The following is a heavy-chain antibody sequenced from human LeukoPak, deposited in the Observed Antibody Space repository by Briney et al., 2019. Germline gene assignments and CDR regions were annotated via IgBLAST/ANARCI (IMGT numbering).Heavy chain of an antibody. V-gene: IGHV3-23*01. CDR3: ARDSHRGGLYYYYMDV. D-gene: IGHD4-23*01. CDR1: GFTFSSYA. Sequence: GGSLRLSCAASGFTFSSYAMSWVRQAPGKGLEWVSAISGSGGSTYYADSVKGRFTISRDNSKNTLYLQMNSLRAEDTAVYYCARDSHRGGLYYYYMDVWGKGTTVTVSS. CDR2: ISGSGGST. J-gene: IGHJ6*03.